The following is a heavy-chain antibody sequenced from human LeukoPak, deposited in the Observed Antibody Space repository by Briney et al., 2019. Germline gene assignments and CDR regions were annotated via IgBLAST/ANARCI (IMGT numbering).Heavy chain of an antibody. CDR2: ISISGSKT. CDR1: EFDFSSHA. CDR3: AKGDYYDSSGPWDY. D-gene: IGHD3-22*01. Sequence: GGSLRLSCAASEFDFSSHAMTWVRQAPGKGLEWVSAISISGSKTYYADSVKGRFTISRDNSKNTLYLQMNSLRAEDTAVYYCAKGDYYDSSGPWDYWGQGTLVTVSS. V-gene: IGHV3-23*01. J-gene: IGHJ4*02.